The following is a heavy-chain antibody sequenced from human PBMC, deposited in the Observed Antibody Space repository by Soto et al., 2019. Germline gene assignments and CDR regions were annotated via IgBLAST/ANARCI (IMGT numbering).Heavy chain of an antibody. CDR2: IYYSGST. D-gene: IGHD2-15*01. CDR3: ARRRYCSGGSCPSAVFDY. J-gene: IGHJ4*02. Sequence: NPSETLSLTCTVSGGSISSSSYYWGWIRQPPGKGLEWIGSIYYSGSTYYNPSLKSRVTISVDTSKNQFSLKLSSVTAADTAVYYCARRRYCSGGSCPSAVFDYWGQGTLVTVSS. V-gene: IGHV4-39*01. CDR1: GGSISSSSYY.